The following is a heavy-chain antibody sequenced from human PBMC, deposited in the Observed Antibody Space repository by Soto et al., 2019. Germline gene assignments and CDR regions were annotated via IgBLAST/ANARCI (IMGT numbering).Heavy chain of an antibody. D-gene: IGHD6-6*01. J-gene: IGHJ6*02. CDR3: ARDPSRSRAGYYGMDV. CDR2: IYYTGST. Sequence: PSETLSLTCTVSGGSISSFYWSWIRQPPGKGLEWIGYIYYTGSTNYNPSLKSRVTISVDTSKKRFSLKLSSVTAADTAVYYCARDPSRSRAGYYGMDVWGQGTSVTVSS. V-gene: IGHV4-59*01. CDR1: GGSISSFY.